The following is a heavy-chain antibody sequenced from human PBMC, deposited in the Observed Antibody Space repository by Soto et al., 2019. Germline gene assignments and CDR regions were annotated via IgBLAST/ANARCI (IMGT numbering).Heavy chain of an antibody. CDR1: GGSISSGDYY. Sequence: QVQLQESGPGLVKPSQTLSLTCTVSGGSISSGDYYWSWIRQPPGKGLEWIGYIYYSGSTYYNPSLKSRVTISVDTSKNQFSLKLSSVTAADTAVYYCARGGNVRLQYYYGMDVWGQGTTVTVSS. CDR2: IYYSGST. CDR3: ARGGNVRLQYYYGMDV. D-gene: IGHD1-1*01. V-gene: IGHV4-30-4*01. J-gene: IGHJ6*02.